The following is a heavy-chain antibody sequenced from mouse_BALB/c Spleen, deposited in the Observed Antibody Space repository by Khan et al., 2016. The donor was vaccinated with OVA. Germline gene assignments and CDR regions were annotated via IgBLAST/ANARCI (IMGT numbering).Heavy chain of an antibody. CDR1: GYSFTGYF. CDR2: INPHIGET. CDR3: ARKNGSDFDY. J-gene: IGHJ2*01. Sequence: VQLQQSGPELVKPGASVKISCKASGYSFTGYFMNWVMQSHGKSLEWIGRINPHIGETFYNQKFKGKATLTVDESSSTVHMELRSLASEDSAVYYCARKNGSDFDYWGQCTTLTVSS. D-gene: IGHD1-1*01. V-gene: IGHV1-20*02.